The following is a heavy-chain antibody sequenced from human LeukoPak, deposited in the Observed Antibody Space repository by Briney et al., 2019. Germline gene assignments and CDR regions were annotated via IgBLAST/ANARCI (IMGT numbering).Heavy chain of an antibody. CDR1: GGSFSGYY. CDR2: INHSGST. V-gene: IGHV4-34*01. CDR3: ARGRRVPAAPYYYYGMDV. J-gene: IGHJ6*02. D-gene: IGHD2-2*01. Sequence: SETLSLTCAVYGGSFSGYYWSWIRQPPGKGLEWIGEINHSGSTNHNPSLKSRVTISVDTSKNQFSLKLSSVTAADTAVYYCARGRRVPAAPYYYYGMDVWGQGTTVTVSS.